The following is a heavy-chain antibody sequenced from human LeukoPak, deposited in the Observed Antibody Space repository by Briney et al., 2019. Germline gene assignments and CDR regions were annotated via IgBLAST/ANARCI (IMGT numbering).Heavy chain of an antibody. D-gene: IGHD5-18*01. CDR1: GDSVSSNSAA. CDR3: ARGYNYGYDFHY. CDR2: TYYRSKWYN. Sequence: SQTLSLTCAISGDSVSSNSAAWNWIRQSPSRGLEWLGRTYYRSKWYNDYAVSVKSRVTLKPDTSKNQFSLQLNSVTPEGTAVYYCARGYNYGYDFHYWGQGTLVTVSS. J-gene: IGHJ4*02. V-gene: IGHV6-1*01.